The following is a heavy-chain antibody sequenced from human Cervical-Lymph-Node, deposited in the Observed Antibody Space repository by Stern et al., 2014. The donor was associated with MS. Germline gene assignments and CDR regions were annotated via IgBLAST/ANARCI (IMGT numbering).Heavy chain of an antibody. Sequence: EVQLVESGGGLEQPGGSLRLSCAASGFTFSTCAMHWVRQAPGQGLEWVSTVSGSGATTYYADSVKGRFTISRDNSKNTLYLQMNSLRVEDTAIYYCAKDPPVTPIYDFWSGYPDYWGQGTPVTVSS. J-gene: IGHJ4*02. D-gene: IGHD3-3*01. V-gene: IGHV3-23*04. CDR3: AKDPPVTPIYDFWSGYPDY. CDR1: GFTFSTCA. CDR2: VSGSGATT.